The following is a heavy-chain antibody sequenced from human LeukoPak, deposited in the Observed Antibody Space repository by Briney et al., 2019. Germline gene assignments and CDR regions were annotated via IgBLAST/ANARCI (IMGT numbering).Heavy chain of an antibody. D-gene: IGHD2-15*01. CDR3: ERGYSFGPYGMDV. Sequence: GGSLRLSCSASGFPFSSYAMHWVRQAPGKGLEYVSAISDSGGSTYYADSVKGRFTISRDNSKNTLYLQMSSLRAEDTAVYFCERGYSFGPYGMDVWGQGTTVTVSS. CDR2: ISDSGGST. J-gene: IGHJ6*02. CDR1: GFPFSSYA. V-gene: IGHV3-64D*09.